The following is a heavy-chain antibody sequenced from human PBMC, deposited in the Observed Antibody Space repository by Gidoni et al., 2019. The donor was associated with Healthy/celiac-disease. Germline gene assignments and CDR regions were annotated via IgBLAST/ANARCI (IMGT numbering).Heavy chain of an antibody. CDR2: ISYDGSNQ. Sequence: QVQLVESGGGVVQPGRSLRLPCADAGLTFSSYAMHWVRQAPGKGLEWVAVISYDGSNQYYADSVKGRFTISRDNSKNTLYLQMNSLRAEDTAVYYCARGTGGAIFLDYWGQGTLVTVSS. CDR1: GLTFSSYA. CDR3: ARGTGGAIFLDY. D-gene: IGHD2-8*02. J-gene: IGHJ4*02. V-gene: IGHV3-30-3*01.